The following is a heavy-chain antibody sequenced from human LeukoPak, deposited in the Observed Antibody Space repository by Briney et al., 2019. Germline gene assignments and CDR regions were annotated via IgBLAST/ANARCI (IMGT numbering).Heavy chain of an antibody. CDR2: ISGGGGPT. Sequence: PGGSLRLSCAASGFTFNTYAIYWVRQAPGKGLEWVSAISGGGGPTYYADSVKGRFTISRDNSKNTLYLQMNSLRAEDAAVYFCAKNSGYSWQYFFDYWGQGTLVTVSS. D-gene: IGHD6-25*01. J-gene: IGHJ4*02. CDR1: GFTFNTYA. CDR3: AKNSGYSWQYFFDY. V-gene: IGHV3-23*01.